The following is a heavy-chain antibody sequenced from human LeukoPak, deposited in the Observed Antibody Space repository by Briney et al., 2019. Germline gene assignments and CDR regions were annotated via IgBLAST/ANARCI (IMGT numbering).Heavy chain of an antibody. V-gene: IGHV4-59*11. J-gene: IGHJ3*02. Sequence: SETLSLTCTVSGGSISSHYWSWIRQSPGKGLEWIGYIYYSGSTNYNPSLKSRVTISVDTSKNQLSLKLSSVTAADTAVYYCARGEMATIEDAFDIWGQGTMVTVSS. CDR1: GGSISSHY. CDR2: IYYSGST. D-gene: IGHD5-24*01. CDR3: ARGEMATIEDAFDI.